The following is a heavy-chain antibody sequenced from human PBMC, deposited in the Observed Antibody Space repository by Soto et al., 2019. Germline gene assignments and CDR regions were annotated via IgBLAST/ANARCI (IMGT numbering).Heavy chain of an antibody. Sequence: QVQLRESGPGLLKPSETLSLTCTVSDASVWSDSYFWTWIRQPPGKGLEWIAYISHTGDTNYNPSLKSRVTISIDTSRNQISLTVTSVTAADTAVYFCARIVVGVTVDLWGQGSLVTVSS. D-gene: IGHD1-26*01. CDR1: DASVWSDSYF. V-gene: IGHV4-61*01. J-gene: IGHJ4*02. CDR2: ISHTGDT. CDR3: ARIVVGVTVDL.